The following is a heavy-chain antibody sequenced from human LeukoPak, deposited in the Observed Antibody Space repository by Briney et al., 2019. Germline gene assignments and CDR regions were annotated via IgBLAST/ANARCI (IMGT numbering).Heavy chain of an antibody. CDR3: ARGSIGGGDENWFDP. CDR2: FDPEDGET. V-gene: IGHV1-24*01. CDR1: GYTLTELS. Sequence: ASVKVSCKVSGYTLTELSMHWVRQAPGKGLEWMGGFDPEDGETIYAQKFQGRVTITADKSTSTAYMELSSLRSEDTAVYYCARGSIGGGDENWFDPWGQGTLVTVSS. J-gene: IGHJ5*02. D-gene: IGHD2-21*02.